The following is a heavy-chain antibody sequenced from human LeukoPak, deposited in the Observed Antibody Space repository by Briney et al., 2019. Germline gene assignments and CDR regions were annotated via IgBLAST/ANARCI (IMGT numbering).Heavy chain of an antibody. J-gene: IGHJ5*02. CDR1: GFTFSSYG. Sequence: GGSLRLSCAASGFTFSSYGMHWVRQAPGKGLEWVAVLSYDGSNKYYADSVKGRFTISRDNSKNTLYLQMNSLRAEDTAVYYCAKDGGTSGFDPWGQGTLVTVSS. D-gene: IGHD1-1*01. CDR2: LSYDGSNK. CDR3: AKDGGTSGFDP. V-gene: IGHV3-30*18.